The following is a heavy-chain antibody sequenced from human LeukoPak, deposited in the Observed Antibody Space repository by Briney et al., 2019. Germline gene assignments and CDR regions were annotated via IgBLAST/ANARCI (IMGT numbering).Heavy chain of an antibody. V-gene: IGHV3-48*03. D-gene: IGHD3-22*01. Sequence: GGSLRLSCAASGFTFSSYEMNWVRQAPGKGLEWVSYISSSGSTIYYADSVKGRFTISRDNAKNSLYLQMNSLRAEDTAVYYCARVRITMIVVGAFDIWGQGTMVTVSS. CDR2: ISSSGSTI. J-gene: IGHJ3*02. CDR3: ARVRITMIVVGAFDI. CDR1: GFTFSSYE.